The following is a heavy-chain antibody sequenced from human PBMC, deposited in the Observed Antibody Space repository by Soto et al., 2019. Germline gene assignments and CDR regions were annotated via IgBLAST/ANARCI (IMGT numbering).Heavy chain of an antibody. J-gene: IGHJ6*02. CDR2: INHSGST. CDR1: GGSFSGYY. Sequence: PSESLALTCAVYGGSFSGYYLSWIRQRPGKGLEWIVEINHSGSTNYNPSLKSRVTVSVDTSKKQFSLKLSSVTAADTAGYYCARIVVVPAAISDYDYGMDVWGQGTTVTVSS. CDR3: ARIVVVPAAISDYDYGMDV. D-gene: IGHD2-2*02. V-gene: IGHV4-34*01.